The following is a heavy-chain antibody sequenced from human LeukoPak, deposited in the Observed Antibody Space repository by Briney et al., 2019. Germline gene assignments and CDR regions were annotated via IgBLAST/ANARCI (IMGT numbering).Heavy chain of an antibody. V-gene: IGHV6-1*01. D-gene: IGHD5-24*01. CDR1: GDSVSSNIAA. J-gene: IGHJ4*02. CDR3: ARDLAVNGYNFDC. Sequence: QRLSLTCAISGDSVSSNIAAWNWIRQSPSRGREWLGRTYYRSGWYTDYAVSVKSRITINPDTSKNQFSLQLNSVTPEDTAVCYCARDLAVNGYNFDCWGQGTLVSVSS. CDR2: TYYRSGWYT.